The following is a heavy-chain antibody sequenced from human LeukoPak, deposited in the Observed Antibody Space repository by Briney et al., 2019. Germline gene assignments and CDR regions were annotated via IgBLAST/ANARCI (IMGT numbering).Heavy chain of an antibody. CDR1: GGSISSYY. J-gene: IGHJ5*02. D-gene: IGHD3-10*01. CDR2: IYYSGST. V-gene: IGHV4-59*01. CDR3: ARDGEAYGSGSYHLHWFDP. Sequence: SETLSLTCTVSGGSISSYYWSWIRQPPGKGLEWIGHIYYSGSTNYNPSLKGRVTISVDPSKNPFSLKLSSVTAADTAVYYCARDGEAYGSGSYHLHWFDPWGQGTLVTVSS.